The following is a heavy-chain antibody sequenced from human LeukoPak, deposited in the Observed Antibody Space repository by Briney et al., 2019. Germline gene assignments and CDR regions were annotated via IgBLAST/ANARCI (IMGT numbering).Heavy chain of an antibody. V-gene: IGHV3-48*04. CDR1: GFSLNTYS. CDR3: ARQKVDTAMV. CDR2: ISSSSTTI. Sequence: PGGSLRLSCAASGFSLNTYSMNWVRQAPGKGLEWVSYISSSSTTIYYADSVKGRFTISRDNAKNSVYLQMNSLRAEDTAVYYCARQKVDTAMVWGQGTLVTVSS. J-gene: IGHJ4*02. D-gene: IGHD5-18*01.